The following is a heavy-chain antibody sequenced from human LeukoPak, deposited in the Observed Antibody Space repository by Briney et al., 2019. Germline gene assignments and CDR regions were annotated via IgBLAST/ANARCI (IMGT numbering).Heavy chain of an antibody. CDR1: GYTFTDFY. CDR3: AREGITIFGVVSVKGMDV. CDR2: INPKSGGT. Sequence: GASVKVSCTASGYTFTDFYMHWVRQAPGQGLEWMGWINPKSGGTSYAQKFQGRVTMTRDTSISTAYMELSRLRSDDTAVDYCAREGITIFGVVSVKGMDVWGQGTTVTVSS. D-gene: IGHD3-3*01. V-gene: IGHV1-2*02. J-gene: IGHJ6*02.